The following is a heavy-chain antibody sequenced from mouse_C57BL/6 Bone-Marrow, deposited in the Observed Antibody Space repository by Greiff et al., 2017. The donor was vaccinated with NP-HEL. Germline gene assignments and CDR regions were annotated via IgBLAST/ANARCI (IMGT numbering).Heavy chain of an antibody. CDR1: GYSITSGYY. Sequence: EVKLEESGPGLVKPSQSLSLTCSVTGYSITSGYYWNWIRQFPGNKLEWMGYISYDGSNNYNPSLKNRISITRDTSKNQFFLKLNSVTTEDTATYYCARESFTTVVAHYYAMDYWGQGTLVTVSS. J-gene: IGHJ4*01. CDR3: ARESFTTVVAHYYAMDY. V-gene: IGHV3-6*01. D-gene: IGHD1-1*01. CDR2: ISYDGSN.